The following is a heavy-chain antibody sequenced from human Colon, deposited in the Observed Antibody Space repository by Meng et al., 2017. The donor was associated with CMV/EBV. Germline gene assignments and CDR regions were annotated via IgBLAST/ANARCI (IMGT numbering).Heavy chain of an antibody. J-gene: IGHJ3*02. V-gene: IGHV4-39*07. CDR1: GGSISSSSYY. CDR2: IYYSGST. D-gene: IGHD6-19*01. Sequence: GSLRLSCTVSGGSISSSSYYWGWIRQPPGKGLEWIGSIYYSGSTYYNPSLKSRVTISVDKSKNHFSLKLNSLTAADTAVYYCARSATTVAGQPFDIWGQGTVVTVSS. CDR3: ARSATTVAGQPFDI.